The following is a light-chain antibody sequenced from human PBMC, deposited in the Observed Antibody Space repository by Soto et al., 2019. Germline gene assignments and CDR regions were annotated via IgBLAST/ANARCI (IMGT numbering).Light chain of an antibody. Sequence: DIVLTQSPATLSLSPGERATLSCRASQSVSSKLAWFQQTPGQAPSLLIYGVSTRATGVPARFSGSGSGTEFTLTVNSLQSEDFAVYYCQQYNNWPHTFGQGTKVDIK. V-gene: IGKV3-15*01. CDR1: QSVSSK. CDR3: QQYNNWPHT. J-gene: IGKJ2*01. CDR2: GVS.